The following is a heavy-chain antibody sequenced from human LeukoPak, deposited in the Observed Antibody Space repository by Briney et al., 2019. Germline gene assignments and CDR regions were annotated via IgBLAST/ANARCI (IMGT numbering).Heavy chain of an antibody. V-gene: IGHV3-23*01. CDR2: IRTSGDST. CDR3: AKGLFDSSGYSEHFDY. Sequence: GGSLRLSCAASGFSFSSYDMSWVRQAPGKGQEWVSGIRTSGDSTYYADSVKGRFTISRDNSRDTLNLQMNSLRAEDTAVYYCAKGLFDSSGYSEHFDYWGQGTQVTVSS. CDR1: GFSFSSYD. D-gene: IGHD3-22*01. J-gene: IGHJ4*02.